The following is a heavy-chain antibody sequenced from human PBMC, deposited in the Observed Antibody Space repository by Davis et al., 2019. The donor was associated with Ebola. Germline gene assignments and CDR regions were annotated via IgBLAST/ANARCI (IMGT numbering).Heavy chain of an antibody. Sequence: GGSLRLSCAASGFTFSSYWMSWVRQAPGKGLEWISSISSSGTVTYYADSVKGRFTISRDSSKNTLDLQMNSLRAEDTALYSCTKGDRDYSSSPFDYWGQGTLVTVSS. CDR2: ISSSGTVT. D-gene: IGHD3-22*01. J-gene: IGHJ4*02. V-gene: IGHV3-23*01. CDR3: TKGDRDYSSSPFDY. CDR1: GFTFSSYW.